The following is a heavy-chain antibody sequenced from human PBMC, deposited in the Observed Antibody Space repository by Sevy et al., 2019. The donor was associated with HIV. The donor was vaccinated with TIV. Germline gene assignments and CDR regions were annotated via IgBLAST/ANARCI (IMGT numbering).Heavy chain of an antibody. Sequence: SETLSLTCTVSGGSISSYYWSWIRQPPGKGLEWIGYIYYSGSTNYNPSLKSRVTISVDTSKNQFSLKLSSVTAADTAVYYCARRQGYSYGYDYYYYYMDVWGKGTTVTVSS. CDR3: ARRQGYSYGYDYYYYYMDV. CDR1: GGSISSYY. D-gene: IGHD5-18*01. CDR2: IYYSGST. J-gene: IGHJ6*03. V-gene: IGHV4-59*08.